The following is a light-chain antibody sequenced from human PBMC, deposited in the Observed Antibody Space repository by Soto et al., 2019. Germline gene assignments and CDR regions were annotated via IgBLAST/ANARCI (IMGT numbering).Light chain of an antibody. CDR2: AAS. V-gene: IGKV3-20*01. Sequence: EIVLTQSPGTLSLSPGERATLSCRASQSVSTKYLAWYQQKPGQAPRLLIYAASSRATGIPDRFSGSGSGTDFTLTINRLEPEDFAVYYCQPYGSSPPYTFGQGTKLEIK. J-gene: IGKJ2*01. CDR3: QPYGSSPPYT. CDR1: QSVSTKY.